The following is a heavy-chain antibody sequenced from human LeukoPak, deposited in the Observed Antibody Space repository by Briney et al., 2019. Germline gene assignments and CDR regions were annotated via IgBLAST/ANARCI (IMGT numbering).Heavy chain of an antibody. CDR1: GFTVSSNY. D-gene: IGHD6-13*01. CDR2: IYSGGST. J-gene: IGHJ3*02. Sequence: GGSLRLSCAASGFTVSSNYMSWVRQAPGKGLEWVSVIYSGGSTYYADSVKGRSTISRDNSKNTLYLQMNSLRAEDTAVYYCARSSSWSRDAFDIWGQGTMVTVSS. V-gene: IGHV3-66*02. CDR3: ARSSSWSRDAFDI.